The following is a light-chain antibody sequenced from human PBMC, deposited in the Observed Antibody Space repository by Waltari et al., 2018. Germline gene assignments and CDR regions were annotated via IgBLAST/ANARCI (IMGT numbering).Light chain of an antibody. CDR1: QSSNTW. J-gene: IGKJ1*01. V-gene: IGKV1-5*03. CDR2: KAS. Sequence: DIQLTQSPSSLSAPVGGRVTITGRASQSSNTWLAWYQQIPGKAPNLLLDKASSLGSGVTSRFSGSESGTEFTITLTSLQPDDVATYYCQQYNSYATFGQGTKVEIK. CDR3: QQYNSYAT.